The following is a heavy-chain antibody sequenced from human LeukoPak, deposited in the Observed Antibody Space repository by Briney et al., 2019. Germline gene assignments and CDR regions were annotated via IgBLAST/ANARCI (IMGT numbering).Heavy chain of an antibody. CDR3: ARDTGYYNTGWFDP. J-gene: IGHJ5*02. CDR1: GYTFTSDG. Sequence: HGASVKVSCKASGYTFTSDGISWVRQAPGQGLEWMGWINPNSGGTNYAQKFQGRVTMTRDTSISTAYMELSRLRSDDTAVYYCARDTGYYNTGWFDPWGQGTLVTVSS. V-gene: IGHV1-2*02. CDR2: INPNSGGT. D-gene: IGHD3-9*01.